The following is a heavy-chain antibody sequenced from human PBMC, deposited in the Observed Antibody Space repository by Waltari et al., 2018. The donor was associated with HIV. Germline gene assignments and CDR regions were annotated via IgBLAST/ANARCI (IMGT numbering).Heavy chain of an antibody. Sequence: QVQLVQSGAEVKKPGASVKVPCQASGYTFTSYGISWVRQAPGQGLEWMGWISAYNGNTNYAQKLQGRVTMTTDTSTSTAYMELRSLRSDDTAVYYCARAGRGLSTIPRRAFDIWGQGTMVTVSS. CDR1: GYTFTSYG. J-gene: IGHJ3*02. CDR3: ARAGRGLSTIPRRAFDI. V-gene: IGHV1-18*01. D-gene: IGHD2-2*02. CDR2: ISAYNGNT.